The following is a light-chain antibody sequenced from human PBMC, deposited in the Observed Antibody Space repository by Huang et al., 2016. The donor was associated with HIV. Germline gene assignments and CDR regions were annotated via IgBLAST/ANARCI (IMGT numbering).Light chain of an antibody. V-gene: IGKV3-11*01. CDR1: ENISDY. CDR2: ESS. J-gene: IGKJ3*01. Sequence: DIVLTQSPATLSLSPGERATLSCRASENISDYFAWYQQKSGQAPRLLIYESSNRATGIPPRFSGGGSGTDFTLTISSLAPEDFAVYYCHQRSRWPPTFGPGTTVEIK. CDR3: HQRSRWPPT.